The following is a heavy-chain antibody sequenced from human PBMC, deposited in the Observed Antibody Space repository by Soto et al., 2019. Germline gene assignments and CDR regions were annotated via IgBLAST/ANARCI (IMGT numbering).Heavy chain of an antibody. CDR3: ARGPYYDFWSGYSRRSNPSSYDYMDV. J-gene: IGHJ6*03. Sequence: PGGSLRLSCAASGFTFSSYGMHWVRQAPGKGLEWVAVIWYDGSNKYYADSVKGRFTISRDNSKNTLYLQMNSLRAEDTAVYYCARGPYYDFWSGYSRRSNPSSYDYMDVWGKGTTVTVSS. CDR1: GFTFSSYG. V-gene: IGHV3-33*01. CDR2: IWYDGSNK. D-gene: IGHD3-3*01.